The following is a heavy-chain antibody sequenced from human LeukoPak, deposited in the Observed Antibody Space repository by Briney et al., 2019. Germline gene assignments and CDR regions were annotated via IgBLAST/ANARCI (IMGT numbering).Heavy chain of an antibody. D-gene: IGHD3-22*01. CDR2: IIPIFGTA. CDR1: GGTFSSYA. J-gene: IGHJ4*02. CDR3: ARGADYYDSSGLSD. V-gene: IGHV1-69*13. Sequence: ASVKVSCKASGGTFSSYAISWVRQAPGQGLEWMGGIIPIFGTANYAQKFQGRVTITADESTSTAYMELSSLRSEDTAVYYCARGADYYDSSGLSDWGQGTLVTVSS.